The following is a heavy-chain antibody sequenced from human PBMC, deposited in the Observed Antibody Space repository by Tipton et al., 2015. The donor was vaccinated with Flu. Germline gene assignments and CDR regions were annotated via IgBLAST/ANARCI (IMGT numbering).Heavy chain of an antibody. J-gene: IGHJ3*02. D-gene: IGHD6-13*01. V-gene: IGHV3-33*01. CDR1: GFTFSSYG. Sequence: RSLRLSCAASGFTFSSYGMHWVRQAPGKGLEWVAVIWYDGSNKYYADSVKGRFTISRDNSKNTLYLQMNSLRAEDTAVYYCAREARAAGTFDIWGQGTMVTVSS. CDR2: IWYDGSNK. CDR3: AREARAAGTFDI.